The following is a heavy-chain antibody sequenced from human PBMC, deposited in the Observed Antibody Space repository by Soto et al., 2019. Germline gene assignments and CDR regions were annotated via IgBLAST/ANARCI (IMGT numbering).Heavy chain of an antibody. D-gene: IGHD3-10*01. V-gene: IGHV4-59*08. Sequence: QVQLQESGPGLVKPSETLSLTCTVSGGSISSYYWTRIRQPLGTRLEWIGFRYNSGSTHYNPSLKSRVTISAVTSQNQFYPRWRSVAAADTAVYYCARMGYQYGSGSYPLDYWGQGTLVTVSS. CDR2: RYNSGST. J-gene: IGHJ4*02. CDR3: ARMGYQYGSGSYPLDY. CDR1: GGSISSYY.